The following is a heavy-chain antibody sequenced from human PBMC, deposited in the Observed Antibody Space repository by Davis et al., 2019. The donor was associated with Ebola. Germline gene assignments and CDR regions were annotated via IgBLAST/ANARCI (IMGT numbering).Heavy chain of an antibody. CDR1: GYTFTGYY. CDR3: ARVRWTGTTHYYYYYMDV. CDR2: INPNSGGT. V-gene: IGHV1-2*02. D-gene: IGHD1-7*01. Sequence: ASVKVSCKASGYTFTGYYMHWVRQAPGQGLEWMGWINPNSGGTNYAQKFQGRVTMTRDTSISTAYMEMSRLRSDDTAVYYCARVRWTGTTHYYYYYMDVWGKGTTVTVSS. J-gene: IGHJ6*03.